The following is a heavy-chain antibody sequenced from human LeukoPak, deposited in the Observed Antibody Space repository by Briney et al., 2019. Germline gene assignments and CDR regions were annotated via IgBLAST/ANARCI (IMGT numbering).Heavy chain of an antibody. Sequence: RSSETLSLTCTVSGGSISSYYWSWIRQPAGKGLEWIGRIYTSGSTNYNPSLKSRVTMSVDTSKNQFSLKLSSVTAADTAVYYCARGTIAVAGLVFDYWGQGTLVTVSS. J-gene: IGHJ4*02. CDR2: IYTSGST. CDR1: GGSISSYY. D-gene: IGHD6-19*01. CDR3: ARGTIAVAGLVFDY. V-gene: IGHV4-4*07.